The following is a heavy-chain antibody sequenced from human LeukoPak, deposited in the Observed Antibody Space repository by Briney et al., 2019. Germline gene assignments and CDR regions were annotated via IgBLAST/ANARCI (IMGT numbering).Heavy chain of an antibody. Sequence: SETLSLTCTVPGGSISNYYWSWIRQPPGKGLEWIGYIYYRGNTNYNPSLKSRVSISLDTSRSQFSLRLRSVTAADTAVYYCARVLNSIIRGERKSWFDPWGQGTLVTVSS. CDR3: ARVLNSIIRGERKSWFDP. CDR1: GGSISNYY. J-gene: IGHJ5*02. V-gene: IGHV4-59*01. D-gene: IGHD3-10*01. CDR2: IYYRGNT.